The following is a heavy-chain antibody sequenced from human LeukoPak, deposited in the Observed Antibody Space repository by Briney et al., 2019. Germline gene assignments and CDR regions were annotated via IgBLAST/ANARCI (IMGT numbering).Heavy chain of an antibody. CDR1: GFTFSSYE. D-gene: IGHD6-19*01. Sequence: PGGSLRLSCAASGFTFSSYEMNWVRQAPGKGLEWVSYISSSGSTIYYADSVKGRFTISRDNAKNSLYLQMNSLRAEDTAVYYCAREIGSGWYEFGYWGQGTLVTVSS. CDR2: ISSSGSTI. J-gene: IGHJ4*02. V-gene: IGHV3-48*03. CDR3: AREIGSGWYEFGY.